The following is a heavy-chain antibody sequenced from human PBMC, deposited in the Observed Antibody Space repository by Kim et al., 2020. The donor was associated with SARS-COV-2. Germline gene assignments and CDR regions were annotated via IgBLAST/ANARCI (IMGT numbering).Heavy chain of an antibody. Sequence: SETLSLTCTVSGGSISSSSYYWGWIRQPPGKGLEWIGSIYYSGSTYYNPSLKSRVTISVDTSKNQFSLKLSSVTAADTAVYYCARAGSMITFGGVIANNHFDYWGQGTRVTVSS. CDR1: GGSISSSSYY. CDR2: IYYSGST. V-gene: IGHV4-39*01. CDR3: ARAGSMITFGGVIANNHFDY. D-gene: IGHD3-16*02. J-gene: IGHJ4*02.